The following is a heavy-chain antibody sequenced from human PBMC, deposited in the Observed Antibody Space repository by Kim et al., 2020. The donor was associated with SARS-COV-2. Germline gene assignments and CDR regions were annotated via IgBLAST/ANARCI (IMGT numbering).Heavy chain of an antibody. CDR2: AYSGDSDT. CDR3: ARGFARSDGYHFDAFDI. Sequence: GESLKISCKASGYTFTSFWIGWVRQMPGKGLEWMGIAYSGDSDTRYSPSFQGHVTISVDKSISTAYLQWSSLKASDTATYFCARGFARSDGYHFDAFDIWVQGALVIV. V-gene: IGHV5-51*01. D-gene: IGHD3-22*01. CDR1: GYTFTSFW. J-gene: IGHJ3*02.